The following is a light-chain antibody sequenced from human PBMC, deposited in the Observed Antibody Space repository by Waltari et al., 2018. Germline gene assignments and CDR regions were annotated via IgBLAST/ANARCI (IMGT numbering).Light chain of an antibody. V-gene: IGKV3-20*01. CDR2: GAS. Sequence: EIVLTQSPGTLSLSPGERATLSCRASQSVGSNYLVWYQQKPGQAPRLLIYGASSRATGIPDRFRGSGSGTDFTLTISRLEPEDFAVYYCQQYGSSSTFGQGTRLEIK. CDR1: QSVGSNY. J-gene: IGKJ5*01. CDR3: QQYGSSST.